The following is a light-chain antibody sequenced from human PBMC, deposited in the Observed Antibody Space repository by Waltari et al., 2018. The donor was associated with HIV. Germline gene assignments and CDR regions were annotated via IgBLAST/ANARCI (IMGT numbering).Light chain of an antibody. CDR1: TANIGTNT. CDR2: SDN. Sequence: QSLLTQPPSASGTPGQRVTISCSGGTANIGTNTFNWYKQLPGTAPTLLIFSDNLRPSGVSARFSGSKSGTSASLAISGLRSDDEAKFICASWDASLDGWVFGGGTQLTVL. V-gene: IGLV1-44*01. J-gene: IGLJ3*02. CDR3: ASWDASLDGWV.